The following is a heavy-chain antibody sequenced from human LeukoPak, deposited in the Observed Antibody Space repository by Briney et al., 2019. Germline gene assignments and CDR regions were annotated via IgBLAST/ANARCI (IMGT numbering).Heavy chain of an antibody. CDR3: ARGWRGSGSYFLDY. Sequence: SETLSLTCAVYGGSFSGYYWSWIRQPPGKGPEWIGEINHSGSTNYNPSLKSRVTISVDTSKNQFSLKLSSVTAADTAVYYCARGWRGSGSYFLDYWGQGTLVTVSS. D-gene: IGHD3-10*01. J-gene: IGHJ4*02. CDR2: INHSGST. CDR1: GGSFSGYY. V-gene: IGHV4-34*01.